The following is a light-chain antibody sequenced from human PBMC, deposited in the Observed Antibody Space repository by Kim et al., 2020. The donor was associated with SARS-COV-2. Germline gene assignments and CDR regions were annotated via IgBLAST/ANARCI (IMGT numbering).Light chain of an antibody. J-gene: IGKJ5*01. CDR3: QEYNRDSWT. CDR1: QSISIW. CDR2: DAS. V-gene: IGKV1-5*01. Sequence: SAGDRVTITCRASQSISIWLTWFQQKPGKAPNLLIYDASKLERGVPSRFSGSGSGTQFTLTISSLQPDDFATYYCQEYNRDSWTFGQGTQLDIK.